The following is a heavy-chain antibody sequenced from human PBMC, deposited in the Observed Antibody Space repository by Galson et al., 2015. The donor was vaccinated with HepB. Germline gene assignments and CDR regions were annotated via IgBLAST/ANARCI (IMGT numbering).Heavy chain of an antibody. J-gene: IGHJ2*01. CDR1: GFTFSTYG. Sequence: SLRLSCAASGFTFSTYGMHWVRQAPGKGLEWVAIIWYDGSDKYYADSVKGLFTISRDNSKNTLYLQMSSLRVEDTAVYYCARDQGSTAVAGPGYFDLWGRGTLVAVSS. V-gene: IGHV3-33*01. D-gene: IGHD6-19*01. CDR3: ARDQGSTAVAGPGYFDL. CDR2: IWYDGSDK.